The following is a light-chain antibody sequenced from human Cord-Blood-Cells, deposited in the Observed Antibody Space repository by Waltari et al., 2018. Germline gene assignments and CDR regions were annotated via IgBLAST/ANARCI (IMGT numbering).Light chain of an antibody. J-gene: IGKJ4*01. Sequence: EIVLTQSPATLSLSPGERATISCRASQSVSSYLAWYQQKPGKAPRLLIYDASNRATGIPARFSGSGSGTDFTLTISSLEPEDFAVYYCQQRSNWPPALTFGGGTNVEIK. V-gene: IGKV3-11*01. CDR1: QSVSSY. CDR2: DAS. CDR3: QQRSNWPPALT.